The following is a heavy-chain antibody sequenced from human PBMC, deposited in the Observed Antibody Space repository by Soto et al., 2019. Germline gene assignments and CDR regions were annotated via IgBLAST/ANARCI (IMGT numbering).Heavy chain of an antibody. D-gene: IGHD3-10*01. J-gene: IGHJ6*02. CDR1: GGSISSSSYY. CDR3: ARQGRLRYYYYYGMDV. CDR2: IYYSGST. V-gene: IGHV4-39*01. Sequence: ASETLSLTCTVSGGSISSSSYYWGWIRQPPGKGLEWIGSIYYSGSTYYNPSLKSRVTISVDTSKNQFSLKLSSVTAADTAVYYCARQGRLRYYYYYGMDVWGQGTTVTVSS.